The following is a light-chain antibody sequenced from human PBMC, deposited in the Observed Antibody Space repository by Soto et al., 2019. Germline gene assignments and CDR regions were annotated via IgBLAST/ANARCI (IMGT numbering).Light chain of an antibody. J-gene: IGLJ2*01. V-gene: IGLV3-1*01. CDR2: EDT. CDR3: QAWDSSSVL. CDR1: KLGDKY. Sequence: SYELTQSPSVSVSPGQTATITCSGDKLGDKYAYWYQQKPGQSPVVVIYEDTKRPSGIPERFSGSNSGNTATLTISGTQAMDEADYYCQAWDSSSVLFGGGTKLTVL.